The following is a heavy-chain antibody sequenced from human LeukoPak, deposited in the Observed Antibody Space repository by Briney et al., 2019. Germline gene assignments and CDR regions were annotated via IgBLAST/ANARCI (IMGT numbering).Heavy chain of an antibody. D-gene: IGHD2/OR15-2a*01. V-gene: IGHV3-30*14. CDR1: GFTFSSYA. CDR2: ISYDGSNK. Sequence: GGSLRLSCAASGFTFSSYAMHWVRQAPGKGLEWVAVISYDGSNKYYTDSVKGRFTISRDNSKNTLFFQMNSLRTEDTAVYYCAREEENKGLAFDIWGQGTMVTVSS. J-gene: IGHJ3*02. CDR3: AREEENKGLAFDI.